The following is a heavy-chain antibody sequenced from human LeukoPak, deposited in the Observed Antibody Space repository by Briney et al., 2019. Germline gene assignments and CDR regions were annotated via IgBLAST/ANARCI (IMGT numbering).Heavy chain of an antibody. CDR1: GFTFSTYT. J-gene: IGHJ4*02. CDR3: ARARLTYYYGSGSYSRGGLDY. V-gene: IGHV3-48*04. Sequence: GGSLRLSCAASGFTFSTYTMNWVRQAPGKGLEWVSYISSSGSTIYYADSVKGRFTISRDNAKNSLYLQMNSLRAEDTAVYYCARARLTYYYGSGSYSRGGLDYWGQGTLVTVSS. D-gene: IGHD3-10*01. CDR2: ISSSGSTI.